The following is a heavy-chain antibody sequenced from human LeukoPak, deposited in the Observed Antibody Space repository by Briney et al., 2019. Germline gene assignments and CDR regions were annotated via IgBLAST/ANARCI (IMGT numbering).Heavy chain of an antibody. CDR2: VYFSGTT. Sequence: PSETLSLTCTVSGGTISRYYWNWLRQHPERGLESIGHVYFSGTTYYNPALKSRITILKDATQNQFTLKVDSVTPTDTAVYFCAGGKYDILTGYFRFDHWGQGTQVTVSS. J-gene: IGHJ4*02. CDR3: AGGKYDILTGYFRFDH. CDR1: GGTISRYY. D-gene: IGHD3-9*01. V-gene: IGHV4-59*06.